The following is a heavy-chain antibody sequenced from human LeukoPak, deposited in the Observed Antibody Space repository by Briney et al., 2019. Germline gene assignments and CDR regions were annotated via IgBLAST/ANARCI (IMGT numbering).Heavy chain of an antibody. D-gene: IGHD6-19*01. Sequence: GGSLRLSCAASGFTFSTYDMHWVRQAPGKGLEWVAFIRYDGGNKYYADSVKGRFTISRDNSKNTLDLQMNSLRAEDTAVYYCAKGGWLDCWGQGTLVTVSS. V-gene: IGHV3-30*02. CDR2: IRYDGGNK. J-gene: IGHJ4*02. CDR1: GFTFSTYD. CDR3: AKGGWLDC.